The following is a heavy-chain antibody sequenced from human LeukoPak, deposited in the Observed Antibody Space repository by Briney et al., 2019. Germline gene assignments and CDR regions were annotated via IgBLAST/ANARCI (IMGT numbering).Heavy chain of an antibody. Sequence: GGSLRLSCAASGFTFSSYGMHWVRQAPGKGLEWVAVISYDGSHKYYADSVKGRFTISRGNSKNTLYLQMNSLRAEDTAVYYCANPNYYDSSGYYSDDYWGQGTLVTVSS. CDR1: GFTFSSYG. CDR3: ANPNYYDSSGYYSDDY. J-gene: IGHJ4*02. CDR2: ISYDGSHK. V-gene: IGHV3-30*18. D-gene: IGHD3-22*01.